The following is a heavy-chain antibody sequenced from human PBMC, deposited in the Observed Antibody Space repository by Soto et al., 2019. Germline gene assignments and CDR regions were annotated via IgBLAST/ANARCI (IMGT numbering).Heavy chain of an antibody. CDR1: GYPFTGYY. CDR3: ARDGRFLEWLPRPNYYYYGMDV. V-gene: IGHV1-2*04. J-gene: IGHJ6*02. Sequence: ASLKVSCKASGYPFTGYYMHWVRHAPGQGLEWMGWINPNSGGTSYAQKFQGWVTMTRDTSISTAYMELSRLRSDDTAVYYGARDGRFLEWLPRPNYYYYGMDVWGQGTAVTVS. CDR2: INPNSGGT. D-gene: IGHD3-3*01.